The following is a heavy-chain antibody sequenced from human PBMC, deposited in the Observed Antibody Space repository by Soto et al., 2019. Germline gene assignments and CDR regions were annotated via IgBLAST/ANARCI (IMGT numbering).Heavy chain of an antibody. V-gene: IGHV3-74*01. CDR2: INSDGSST. Sequence: AXECLSLSFAASGFTVSSYSVSGVGQAPGKGLVWVSRINSDGSSTSYADSVKGRFTISRDNAKNTLYLQMNSLRAEDTAVYYCARGIYNSNYYYYYGMDVWGQGTTVTGSS. J-gene: IGHJ6*02. CDR3: ARGIYNSNYYYYYGMDV. CDR1: GFTVSSYS. D-gene: IGHD1-1*01.